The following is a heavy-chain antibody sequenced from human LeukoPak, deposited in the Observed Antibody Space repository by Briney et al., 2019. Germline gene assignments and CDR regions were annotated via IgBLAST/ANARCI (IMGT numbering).Heavy chain of an antibody. CDR1: GYTFTSYA. CDR2: INAGNGNT. Sequence: ASAKVSCKASGYTFTSYAMHWVRQAPGQRLEWMGWINAGNGNTKYSQKFQGRVTITRDTSTSTAYMELSSLRSEDTAVYYCARSVRGGYYDSSGYPPDYWGQGTLVTVSS. J-gene: IGHJ4*02. CDR3: ARSVRGGYYDSSGYPPDY. D-gene: IGHD3-22*01. V-gene: IGHV1-3*01.